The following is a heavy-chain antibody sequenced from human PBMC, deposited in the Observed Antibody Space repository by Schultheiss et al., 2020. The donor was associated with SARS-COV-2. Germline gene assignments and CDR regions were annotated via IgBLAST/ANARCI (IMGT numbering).Heavy chain of an antibody. CDR1: GFTFSSYA. J-gene: IGHJ4*02. CDR2: ISYDGSNK. Sequence: GGSLRLSCAASGFTFSSYAMHWVRQAPGKGLEWVAVISYDGSNKYYADSVKGRFTISRDNSKNTLYLQMNSLRAEDTAVYYCARDFFGYRLPDYWGQGTLVTVSS. CDR3: ARDFFGYRLPDY. V-gene: IGHV3-30*04. D-gene: IGHD5-12*01.